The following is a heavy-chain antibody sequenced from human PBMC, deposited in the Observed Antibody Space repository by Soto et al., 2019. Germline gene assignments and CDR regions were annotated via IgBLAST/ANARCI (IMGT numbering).Heavy chain of an antibody. CDR1: GGSISRSSYY. Sequence: LSLTYTVSGGSISRSSYYWGWIRQPPGKGLEWIGSIYYSGSTSYNPSLKSRVTISLETSKSQFSLRLTSVTAADSAVYYCARLGAYYQSLDPWGPGTLVTVSS. CDR2: IYYSGST. CDR3: ARLGAYYQSLDP. V-gene: IGHV4-39*07. D-gene: IGHD1-26*01. J-gene: IGHJ5*02.